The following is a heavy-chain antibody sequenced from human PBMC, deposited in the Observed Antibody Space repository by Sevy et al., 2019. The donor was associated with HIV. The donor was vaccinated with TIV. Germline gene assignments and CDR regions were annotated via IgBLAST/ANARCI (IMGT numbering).Heavy chain of an antibody. Sequence: DTVKVSCKASGYSFTNYGIGWVRQAPGQGLEWTGWISGYNGYTNYAQHLQGRVTMTTDKSTSTAYMELRSLRSDDTAIYYSAKEGKNIRSWFDPWGQGTLVSVSS. CDR3: AKEGKNIRSWFDP. J-gene: IGHJ5*02. CDR1: GYSFTNYG. CDR2: ISGYNGYT. D-gene: IGHD3-3*02. V-gene: IGHV1-18*01.